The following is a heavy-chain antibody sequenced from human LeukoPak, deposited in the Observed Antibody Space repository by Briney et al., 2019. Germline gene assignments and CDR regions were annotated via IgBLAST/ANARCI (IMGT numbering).Heavy chain of an antibody. CDR3: ARGSRYRAFDI. Sequence: PSETLSLTCTVSGGSVSSGGYYWSWIRQPPGRGLEWIGYVYYSGSTNYNPSLKSRVTISVDTSKNQFSLKLSSVTAADTAVYYCARGSRYRAFDIWGQGTMVTVSS. J-gene: IGHJ3*02. V-gene: IGHV4-61*08. CDR2: VYYSGST. CDR1: GGSVSSGGYY. D-gene: IGHD3-16*02.